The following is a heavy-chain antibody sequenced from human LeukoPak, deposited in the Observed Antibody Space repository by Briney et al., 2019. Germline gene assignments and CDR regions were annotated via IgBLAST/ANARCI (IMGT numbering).Heavy chain of an antibody. V-gene: IGHV1-2*02. D-gene: IGHD3-10*01. Sequence: ASVKVSCKASGDTLTGYYIHWVRQALRQGLEWMGCFDPNTGATHYAQKFQGRVTMTRDTSIDTDFLELRSLISDDTALYYCAGYTVVRGLTLSAFDIWGQGTMVTVSS. CDR1: GDTLTGYY. J-gene: IGHJ3*02. CDR3: AGYTVVRGLTLSAFDI. CDR2: FDPNTGAT.